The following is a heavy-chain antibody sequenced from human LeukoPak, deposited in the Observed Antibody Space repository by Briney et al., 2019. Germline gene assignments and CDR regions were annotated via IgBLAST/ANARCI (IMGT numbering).Heavy chain of an antibody. CDR3: AKTTNPDY. CDR1: GFTFNDYW. Sequence: GGSLRLSCAASGFTFNDYWMTWVRQAPGKGLEWVAVISNSGTSTYYADSVEGRFTMSRDDSKNTLYLQMNSLRAEDTAVYYCAKTTNPDYWGQGTLVTVSS. CDR2: ISNSGTST. J-gene: IGHJ4*02. D-gene: IGHD1-1*01. V-gene: IGHV3-23*01.